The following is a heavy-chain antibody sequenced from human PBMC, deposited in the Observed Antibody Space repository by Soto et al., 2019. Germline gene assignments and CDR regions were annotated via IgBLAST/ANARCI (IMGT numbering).Heavy chain of an antibody. D-gene: IGHD3-10*01. Sequence: PSETLSLTCTVSGGSISSYYWSWIRQPPGKGLEWIGYIYYSGSTNYNPSLKSRVTISVDTSKNQFSLKLSSVTAADTAVYYCARTPSYYYGSGNYYYMDVWGKGTTVTVS. J-gene: IGHJ6*03. CDR2: IYYSGST. CDR1: GGSISSYY. V-gene: IGHV4-59*01. CDR3: ARTPSYYYGSGNYYYMDV.